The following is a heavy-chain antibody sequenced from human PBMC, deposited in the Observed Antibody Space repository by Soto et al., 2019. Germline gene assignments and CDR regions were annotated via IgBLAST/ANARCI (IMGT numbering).Heavy chain of an antibody. Sequence: QVQLQESGPGLVKPSETLSLTCTVSGGSISGYYWSWIRQPPGKGLEWMGYIYYSGGTNYNPSLKSRVPISIDASKNQFSLQLSSVTAADTAVYYCARGGSTKFAPWGQGTLVTVSS. D-gene: IGHD6-13*01. CDR2: IYYSGGT. CDR3: ARGGSTKFAP. J-gene: IGHJ5*02. V-gene: IGHV4-59*01. CDR1: GGSISGYY.